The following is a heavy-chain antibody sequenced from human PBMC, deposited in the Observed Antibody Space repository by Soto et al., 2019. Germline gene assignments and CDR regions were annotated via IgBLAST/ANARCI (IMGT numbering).Heavy chain of an antibody. Sequence: ASVKVSCKASGYTLTSYGISWVRQAPGQGLEWMGWISAYNGYTNYAQKLQGRVTMTTDTSTSTAYMELRSLRSDDTAVYYCARASVKNLGYSSGYAWFDPWGQGTLVTVSS. J-gene: IGHJ5*02. CDR1: GYTLTSYG. V-gene: IGHV1-18*01. CDR2: ISAYNGYT. CDR3: ARASVKNLGYSSGYAWFDP. D-gene: IGHD5-18*01.